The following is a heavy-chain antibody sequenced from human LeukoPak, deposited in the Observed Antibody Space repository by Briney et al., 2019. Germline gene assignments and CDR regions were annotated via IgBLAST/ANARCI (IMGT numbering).Heavy chain of an antibody. J-gene: IGHJ4*02. CDR2: IYYSGST. Sequence: SETLSLTCTVSGGSISSYYWSWIRQPPGKGLEWIGYIYYSGSTNYNPSLKSRVTISVDTSKNQFSLKLSSVTAADTAVYYCARHAWDYYDSSGSNYYFDYWGQGTLVTVSS. D-gene: IGHD3-22*01. V-gene: IGHV4-59*01. CDR3: ARHAWDYYDSSGSNYYFDY. CDR1: GGSISSYY.